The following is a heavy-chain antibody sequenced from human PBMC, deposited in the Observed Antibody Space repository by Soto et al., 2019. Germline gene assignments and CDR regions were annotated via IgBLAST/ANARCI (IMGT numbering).Heavy chain of an antibody. J-gene: IGHJ4*02. CDR3: ARDTSGYSGYGDY. CDR2: ISYDGSNK. V-gene: IGHV3-30-3*01. D-gene: IGHD5-12*01. CDR1: GFTFSSYA. Sequence: ESGGGVVQPGRSLRLSCAASGFTFSSYAMHWVRQAPGKGLEWVAVISYDGSNKYYADSVKGRFTISRDNSKNTLYLQMNSLRAEYTAVYYCARDTSGYSGYGDYWGQGTLVTVSS.